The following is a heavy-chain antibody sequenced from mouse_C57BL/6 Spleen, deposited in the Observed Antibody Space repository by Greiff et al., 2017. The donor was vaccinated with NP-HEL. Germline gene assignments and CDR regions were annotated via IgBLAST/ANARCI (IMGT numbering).Heavy chain of an antibody. CDR1: GYTFTSYW. Sequence: QVQLQQPGTELVKPGASVKLSCKASGYTFTSYWMHWVKQRPGQGLEWIGNINPSNGGTNYNEKFKSKATLTVDKSSSTAYMQLSSLTSEDSAVYYCARSGGLYDYDDRSMDYWGQGTSVTVSS. CDR2: INPSNGGT. J-gene: IGHJ4*01. CDR3: ARSGGLYDYDDRSMDY. V-gene: IGHV1-53*01. D-gene: IGHD2-4*01.